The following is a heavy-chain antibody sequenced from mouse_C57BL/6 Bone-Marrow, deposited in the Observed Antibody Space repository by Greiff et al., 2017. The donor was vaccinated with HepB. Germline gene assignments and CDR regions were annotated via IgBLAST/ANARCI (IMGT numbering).Heavy chain of an antibody. CDR3: ASYDYDGKGLFAY. CDR2: INPSTGGT. V-gene: IGHV1-53*01. J-gene: IGHJ3*01. CDR1: GYTFPSYW. D-gene: IGHD2-4*01. Sequence: QVQLQQPGTELVKPGASVKLSCKASGYTFPSYWMHWVKQRPGQGLEWIGNINPSTGGTNYNEKFKSKATLTVDKSSSTSYMQLSSLTSEYSAVYYFASYDYDGKGLFAYWGQGTLVTVSA.